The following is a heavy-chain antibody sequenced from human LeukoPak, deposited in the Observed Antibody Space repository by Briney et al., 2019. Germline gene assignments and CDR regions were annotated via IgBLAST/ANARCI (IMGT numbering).Heavy chain of an antibody. V-gene: IGHV4-38-2*02. CDR1: GYSITSAYY. J-gene: IGHJ4*02. Sequence: SETLSLTCTVSGYSITSAYYWSWIRQPPGKGLEWIGGIYYSGSTYYNPSLKSRVTISLDTSKNQFSLKLTSVTAADTAVYFCARAGSYCDYEFDFWGQGTLVTVSS. CDR3: ARAGSYCDYEFDF. CDR2: IYYSGST. D-gene: IGHD4-17*01.